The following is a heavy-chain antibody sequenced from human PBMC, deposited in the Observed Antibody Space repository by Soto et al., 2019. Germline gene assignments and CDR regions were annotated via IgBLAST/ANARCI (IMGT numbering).Heavy chain of an antibody. CDR3: ARARHDSGDFNWFDP. Sequence: EVRLVESGGGLVKPGESLRLACAASGFTFSDFGMNWVRQAPGKGLEWVSSIGRAGGNIYYADSLQGRFTISRDDPNNLVYLQMSRLRPEDTAIYYCARARHDSGDFNWFDPWGQGTLVTVSS. CDR1: GFTFSDFG. D-gene: IGHD4-17*01. J-gene: IGHJ5*02. CDR2: IGRAGGNI. V-gene: IGHV3-21*04.